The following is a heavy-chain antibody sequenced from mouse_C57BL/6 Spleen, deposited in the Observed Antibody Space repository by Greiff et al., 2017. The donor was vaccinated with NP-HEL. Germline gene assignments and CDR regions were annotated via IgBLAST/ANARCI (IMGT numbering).Heavy chain of an antibody. J-gene: IGHJ1*03. CDR3: ARENWDEGRYFDV. CDR2: SRNKANDYTT. Sequence: EVKLVESGGGLVQSGRSLRLSCATSGFTFSDFYMEWVRQAPGKGLEWIAASRNKANDYTTEYSASVKGRFIVSRDTSQSILYLQMNALRAEDTAIYYCARENWDEGRYFDVWGTGTTVTVSS. D-gene: IGHD4-1*01. V-gene: IGHV7-1*01. CDR1: GFTFSDFY.